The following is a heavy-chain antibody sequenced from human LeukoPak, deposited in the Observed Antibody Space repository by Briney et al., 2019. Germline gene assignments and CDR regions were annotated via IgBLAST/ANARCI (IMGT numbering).Heavy chain of an antibody. J-gene: IGHJ6*02. CDR3: ARDRYCSSTSCYREAYYYYGMDV. D-gene: IGHD2-2*02. V-gene: IGHV3-33*01. CDR2: IWYDGSNK. CDR1: GFTFSSYG. Sequence: GGSLRLSCAASGFTFSSYGMHWVRQAPGKGLEWVAVIWYDGSNKYYADSVKGRFTISRDNSKNTLYLQMNSLRAEDTAVYYCARDRYCSSTSCYREAYYYYGMDVWGQGTTVTVSS.